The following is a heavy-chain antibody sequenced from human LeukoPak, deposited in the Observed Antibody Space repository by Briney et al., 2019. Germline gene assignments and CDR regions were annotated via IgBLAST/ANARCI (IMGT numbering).Heavy chain of an antibody. CDR3: ARHLGSSSWLDP. J-gene: IGHJ5*02. CDR1: GFTFSSYW. V-gene: IGHV4-59*05. Sequence: GSLRLSCAASGFTFSSYWMSWVRQAPGKGLEWIGLISYTGSTSYNPSLKSRITISADQSKNQFSLKVISVTAADTAVYYCARHLGSSSWLDPWGQGTLVTVSS. D-gene: IGHD2-2*01. CDR2: ISYTGST.